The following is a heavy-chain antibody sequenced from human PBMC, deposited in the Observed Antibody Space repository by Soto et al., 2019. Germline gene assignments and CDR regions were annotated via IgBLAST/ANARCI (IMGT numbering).Heavy chain of an antibody. CDR3: AKTHCSSTSCYPLYYYYYGMDV. CDR2: ISYDGSNK. J-gene: IGHJ6*02. CDR1: GFTFSTYR. D-gene: IGHD2-2*01. V-gene: IGHV3-30*18. Sequence: QVQLVESGGGVVQPGRSLRLSCAASGFTFSTYRMHWVRLAPGKGLEWVAGISYDGSNKYYADSVKGRFTISRDNSKNTVYMQMNSLRADDTDVYYCAKTHCSSTSCYPLYYYYYGMDVWGQGTTVTVSS.